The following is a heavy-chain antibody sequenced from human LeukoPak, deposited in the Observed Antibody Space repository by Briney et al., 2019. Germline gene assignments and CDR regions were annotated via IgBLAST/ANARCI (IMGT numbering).Heavy chain of an antibody. Sequence: SETLSLTCTVSGGPISSYYWSWIRQPAGKGLEWLGRIYTTGSTNYNPSLKSRVTMSVDTSKKQFSLKLSSVTAADTAVYYCARDGSVAGIVDAFGIWGKGTTATISS. J-gene: IGHJ6*04. CDR1: GGPISSYY. CDR2: IYTTGST. D-gene: IGHD6-19*01. CDR3: ARDGSVAGIVDAFGI. V-gene: IGHV4-4*07.